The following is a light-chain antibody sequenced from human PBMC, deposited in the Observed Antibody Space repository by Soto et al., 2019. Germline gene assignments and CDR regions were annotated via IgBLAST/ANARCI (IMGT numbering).Light chain of an antibody. CDR3: QQYDTSPPTYT. V-gene: IGKV3-20*01. CDR1: QSVRSTF. J-gene: IGKJ2*01. CDR2: GAS. Sequence: EVVLTQSPGTLSLSPGERVTLSCRTSQSVRSTFLAWYQQKPGQAPRLLIYGASTRATGIPDRFSGSGSGTDFTLTISRLEPEDSAVYCCQQYDTSPPTYTFGQGTKLEIK.